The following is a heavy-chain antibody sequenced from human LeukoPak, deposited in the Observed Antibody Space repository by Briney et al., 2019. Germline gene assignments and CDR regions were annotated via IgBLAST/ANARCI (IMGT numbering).Heavy chain of an antibody. D-gene: IGHD3-10*01. CDR2: IYYSGST. Sequence: SETLSLTCTVSGGSINSYYWSWIRQPPGKGLEWNGYIYYSGSTNYNPSLKSRVTMSVDTSKNQFSLKLSSVTAADMAVYYCARAYYYGSGSYLDYWGQGTLVTVSS. CDR1: GGSINSYY. J-gene: IGHJ4*02. CDR3: ARAYYYGSGSYLDY. V-gene: IGHV4-59*12.